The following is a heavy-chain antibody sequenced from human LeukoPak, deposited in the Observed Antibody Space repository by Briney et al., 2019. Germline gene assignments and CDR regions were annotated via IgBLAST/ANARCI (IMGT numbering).Heavy chain of an antibody. D-gene: IGHD3-22*01. V-gene: IGHV1-2*02. CDR1: GYTFTGYY. CDR2: INPNSGGT. Sequence: PGASVNVSCKASGYTFTGYYMHWVRQAPGQGLEWMGWINPNSGGTNYAQKFQGRVTMTRDTSISTAYMVLSRLRSDDTAVYYCARLYYYDSSGYYDPFDYWGQGTLVTVSP. J-gene: IGHJ4*02. CDR3: ARLYYYDSSGYYDPFDY.